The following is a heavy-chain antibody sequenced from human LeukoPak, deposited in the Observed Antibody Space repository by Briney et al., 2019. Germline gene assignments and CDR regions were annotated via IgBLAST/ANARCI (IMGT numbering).Heavy chain of an antibody. D-gene: IGHD2-2*01. Sequence: GGSLRLSCAASGFTFSSYAMSWVRQAPGKGLEWVSAISASGGTTYYADSVKGRFTISRDNSENTLFLQMNSLRAEDMAVYYCAKEPREYCSSTSCPNWFDLWGQGTLVTVSS. CDR2: ISASGGTT. CDR1: GFTFSSYA. J-gene: IGHJ5*02. V-gene: IGHV3-23*01. CDR3: AKEPREYCSSTSCPNWFDL.